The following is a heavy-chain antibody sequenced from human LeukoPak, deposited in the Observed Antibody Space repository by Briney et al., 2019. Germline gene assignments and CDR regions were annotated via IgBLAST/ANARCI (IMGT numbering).Heavy chain of an antibody. Sequence: SETLSLTCTVSGGSISSYYWSWIRQPPGKGLEWIGYNYYSGSTDYNPSLKSRVTISVDTSKNQFSLKLSSVTAADTAVYYCARRYCSSTSCYPDAFDIWGQGTMITVSS. V-gene: IGHV4-59*01. CDR3: ARRYCSSTSCYPDAFDI. CDR1: GGSISSYY. J-gene: IGHJ3*02. CDR2: NYYSGST. D-gene: IGHD2-2*01.